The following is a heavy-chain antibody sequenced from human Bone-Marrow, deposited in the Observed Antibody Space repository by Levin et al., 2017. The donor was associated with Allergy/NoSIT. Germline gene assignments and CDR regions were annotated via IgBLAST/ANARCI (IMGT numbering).Heavy chain of an antibody. D-gene: IGHD6-19*01. J-gene: IGHJ4*02. Sequence: GESLKISCAASGFTFSSYAMHWVRQAPGKGLEWVAVISYDGSNKYYADSVKGRFTISRDNSKNTLYLQMNSLRAEDTAVYYCARGISGYSSGWYVPLTFDYWGQGTLVTVSS. CDR1: GFTFSSYA. CDR3: ARGISGYSSGWYVPLTFDY. V-gene: IGHV3-30-3*01. CDR2: ISYDGSNK.